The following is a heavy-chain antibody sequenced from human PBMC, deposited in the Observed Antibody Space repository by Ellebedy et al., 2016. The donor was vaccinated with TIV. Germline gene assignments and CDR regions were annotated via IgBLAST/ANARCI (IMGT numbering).Heavy chain of an antibody. D-gene: IGHD3-3*01. V-gene: IGHV1-46*01. CDR3: ARGPGWSGYYGNAFDI. CDR2: INPSGGST. CDR1: GYTFTSYY. J-gene: IGHJ3*02. Sequence: ASVKVSCXASGYTFTSYYMHWVRQAPGQGLEWMGIINPSGGSTSYAQKFQGRVTMTTDTSTSTAYMELRSLRSDDTAVYYCARGPGWSGYYGNAFDIWGQGTMVTVSS.